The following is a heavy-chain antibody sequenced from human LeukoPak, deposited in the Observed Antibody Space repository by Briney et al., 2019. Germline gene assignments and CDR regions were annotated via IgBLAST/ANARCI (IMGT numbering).Heavy chain of an antibody. CDR1: GGTFNSYA. V-gene: IGHV1-69*05. Sequence: SVKVSCKASGGTFNSYAISWERQAPGQGLEWMGGIIPIFGTANYAQKVQGRVTITTDESTTTAYMELSSLRSEDTAVYYCARARSPSSGYLLRDHNWFDPWGQGTLVTVSS. CDR2: IIPIFGTA. J-gene: IGHJ5*02. CDR3: ARARSPSSGYLLRDHNWFDP. D-gene: IGHD3-22*01.